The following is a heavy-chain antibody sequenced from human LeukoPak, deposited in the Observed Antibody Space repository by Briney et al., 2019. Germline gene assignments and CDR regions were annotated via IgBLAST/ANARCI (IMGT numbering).Heavy chain of an antibody. Sequence: GGSLRLSCAASGFTFSSYWMHWVRQAPGKGLVWVSRINSDGSSTSYPDSVRGRFTISRDNAKNTLYLQMNSLRAEDTAVYYCARDSSEYYDFWSGYSDWGQGTLVTVSS. CDR3: ARDSSEYYDFWSGYSD. CDR2: INSDGSST. D-gene: IGHD3-3*01. CDR1: GFTFSSYW. J-gene: IGHJ4*02. V-gene: IGHV3-74*01.